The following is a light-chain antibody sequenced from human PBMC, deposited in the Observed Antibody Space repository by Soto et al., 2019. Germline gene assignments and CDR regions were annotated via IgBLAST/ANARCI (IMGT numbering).Light chain of an antibody. CDR3: QQSYSTPPT. J-gene: IGKJ1*01. V-gene: IGKV1-39*01. CDR1: QTISSH. CDR2: AAS. Sequence: DIQMTQSPSSLSASVGDRVIITCRASQTISSHLNWYQQKPGKAPKLLIYAASSLQSGVPSRFSGSGSGTDFTLTISSLQPEDFATYFCQQSYSTPPTFGQGTKVDI.